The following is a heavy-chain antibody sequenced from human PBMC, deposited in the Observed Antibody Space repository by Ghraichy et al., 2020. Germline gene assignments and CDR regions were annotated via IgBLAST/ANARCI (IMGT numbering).Heavy chain of an antibody. CDR2: ISGSGGST. CDR3: AKDEGSGSYLLYFDY. CDR1: GFTFSSYA. J-gene: IGHJ4*02. D-gene: IGHD1-26*01. V-gene: IGHV3-23*01. Sequence: GGSLRLSCAASGFTFSSYAMSWVRQAPGKGLEWVSAISGSGGSTYYADSVKGRFTISRDNSKNTLYLQMNSLRAEDTAVYYCAKDEGSGSYLLYFDYWGQGTLVTVSS.